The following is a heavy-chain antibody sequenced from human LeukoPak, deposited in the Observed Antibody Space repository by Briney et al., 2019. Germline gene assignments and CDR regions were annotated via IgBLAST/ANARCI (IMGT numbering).Heavy chain of an antibody. Sequence: ASVKVSFKASGYTFTGYYMHWVRQAPGQGLEWMGWINPNSGGTNYAQKFQGRVTMTRDTSISTAYMELSRLRSDDTAVYYCARALGYCSSTSCYGYYYYGMDVWGQGTTVTVSS. D-gene: IGHD2-2*01. CDR3: ARALGYCSSTSCYGYYYYGMDV. CDR2: INPNSGGT. CDR1: GYTFTGYY. J-gene: IGHJ6*02. V-gene: IGHV1-2*02.